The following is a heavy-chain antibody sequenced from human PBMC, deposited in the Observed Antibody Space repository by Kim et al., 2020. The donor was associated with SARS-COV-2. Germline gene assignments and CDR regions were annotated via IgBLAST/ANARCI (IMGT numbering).Heavy chain of an antibody. CDR2: ISGSGATT. D-gene: IGHD1-26*01. Sequence: GGSLRLSCVASGFTFSTYEMNWVRQAPGQGPEWVSYISGSGATTYYADSVKGRFTISRDNANNSLYLDMSSLRVEDMAVYYCARVVSYFIPAWGQGTLVTVSS. CDR3: ARVVSYFIPA. J-gene: IGHJ5*02. V-gene: IGHV3-48*03. CDR1: GFTFSTYE.